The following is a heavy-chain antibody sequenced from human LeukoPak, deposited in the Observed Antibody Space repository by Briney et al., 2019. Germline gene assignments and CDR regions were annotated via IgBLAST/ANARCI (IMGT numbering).Heavy chain of an antibody. V-gene: IGHV3-7*01. CDR1: GFTFSSYW. CDR3: ARTTVTTFHDAFDI. D-gene: IGHD4-17*01. CDR2: IKQDGSEK. Sequence: GGSLRLSCAASGFTFSSYWMSWVRQAPGKGLEWVANIKQDGSEKYYVDSVKGRFTISRDNAKNSLYLQMNSLRAEDTAVYYCARTTVTTFHDAFDIWGQGTMVTVSS. J-gene: IGHJ3*02.